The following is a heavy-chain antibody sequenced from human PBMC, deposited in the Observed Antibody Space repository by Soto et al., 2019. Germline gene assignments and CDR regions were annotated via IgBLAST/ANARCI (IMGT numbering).Heavy chain of an antibody. J-gene: IGHJ3*02. D-gene: IGHD1-26*01. CDR2: INAGNGNT. V-gene: IGHV1-3*01. Sequence: GASVKVSCKASGYTFTSYAMHWVRQAPGQRLEWMGWINAGNGNTKYSQKFQGRVTITRDTSASTAYMELSSLRSEDTAVYYCARELSGDLLYFAFDIWGQGTMVTVSS. CDR1: GYTFTSYA. CDR3: ARELSGDLLYFAFDI.